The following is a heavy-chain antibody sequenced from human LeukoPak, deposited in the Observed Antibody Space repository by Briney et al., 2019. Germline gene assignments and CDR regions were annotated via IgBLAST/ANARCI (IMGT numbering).Heavy chain of an antibody. CDR1: GDSIRSDYW. J-gene: IGHJ3*02. CDR2: IHHSGNT. Sequence: SETLSLTCGVSGDSIRSDYWFSWVRQPPGKGLEWIGEIHHSGNTNYKTSLKSRVTISVDKSKNQFSLKLSSVTAADTAVFYCARGRLEAMWELLPYDAFDIWGQGTMVTVSS. D-gene: IGHD1-26*01. V-gene: IGHV4-4*02. CDR3: ARGRLEAMWELLPYDAFDI.